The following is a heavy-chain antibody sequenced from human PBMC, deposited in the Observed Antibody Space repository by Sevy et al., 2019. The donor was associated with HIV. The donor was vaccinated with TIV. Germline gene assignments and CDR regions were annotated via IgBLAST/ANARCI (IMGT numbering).Heavy chain of an antibody. Sequence: GGSLRLSCAASGFTFNTHAMNWVRQAPGKGLEWVSVISGIGSSTYYADSVKGRFTISRDNSKNTPYLQMNSLRADDTAVYYCAKELNPALESMIEVIFRSLKGFDVWGQGTMVTVSS. V-gene: IGHV3-23*01. D-gene: IGHD3-22*01. J-gene: IGHJ3*01. CDR2: ISGIGSST. CDR1: GFTFNTHA. CDR3: AKELNPALESMIEVIFRSLKGFDV.